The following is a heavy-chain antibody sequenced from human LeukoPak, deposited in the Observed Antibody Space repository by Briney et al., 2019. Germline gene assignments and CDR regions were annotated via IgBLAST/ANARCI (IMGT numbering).Heavy chain of an antibody. Sequence: GGSLRLSCAASGFTFNSYGMHWVRQAPGKGLEWLAVISYDGSNKYFADSVEGRLVVSRDNSNNTLYLHMNTLRPDDTGIYYCAAYHASGTFGYFQHWGQGTLVTVSS. CDR2: ISYDGSNK. V-gene: IGHV3-30*03. CDR3: AAYHASGTFGYFQH. J-gene: IGHJ1*01. D-gene: IGHD1-7*01. CDR1: GFTFNSYG.